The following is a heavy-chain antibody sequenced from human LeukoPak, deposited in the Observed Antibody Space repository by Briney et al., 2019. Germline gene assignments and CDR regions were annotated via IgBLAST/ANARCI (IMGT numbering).Heavy chain of an antibody. CDR1: GGSISSSSYY. CDR3: ARGGEYSSSSAEYDRFDP. V-gene: IGHV4-31*03. J-gene: IGHJ5*02. CDR2: IYYSGST. Sequence: SETLSLTCTVSGGSISSSSYYWSWIRQHPGKGLEWIGYIYYSGSTYYNPSLKSRVTISVDTSKNQFSLKLSSVTAADTAVYYCARGGEYSSSSAEYDRFDPWGQGTLVTVSS. D-gene: IGHD6-6*01.